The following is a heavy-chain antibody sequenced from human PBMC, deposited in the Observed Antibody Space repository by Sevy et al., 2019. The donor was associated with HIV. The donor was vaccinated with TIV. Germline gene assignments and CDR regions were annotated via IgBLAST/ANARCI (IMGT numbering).Heavy chain of an antibody. CDR3: AGENAWGRGYS. Sequence: SETLSLTCTVSGGSISSLYWNWIRQPPGKGLEWIANINYNGHINYNPSLKSRVTLSLDKSKNQFSLRLSSVTAADTAIYYGAGENAWGRGYSWGQGTLVTVSS. CDR2: INYNGHI. J-gene: IGHJ4*02. CDR1: GGSISSLY. V-gene: IGHV4-59*08. D-gene: IGHD1-26*01.